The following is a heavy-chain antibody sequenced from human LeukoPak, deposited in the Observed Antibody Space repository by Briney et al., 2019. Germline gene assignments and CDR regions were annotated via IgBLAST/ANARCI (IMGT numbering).Heavy chain of an antibody. V-gene: IGHV3-23*01. J-gene: IGHJ4*02. CDR1: GFTFSSYG. CDR3: AKDLGSGSFLY. D-gene: IGHD1-26*01. Sequence: PGGSLRLSRAAPGFTFSSYGMSWVRQAPGKGLEWVSAISGSGGSTYYADSVKGRFTISRDNSKNTLYLQMNSLRAEDTAVYYCAKDLGSGSFLYWGQGTLVTVSS. CDR2: ISGSGGST.